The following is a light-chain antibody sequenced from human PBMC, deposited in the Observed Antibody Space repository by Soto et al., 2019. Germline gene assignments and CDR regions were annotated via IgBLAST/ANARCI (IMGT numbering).Light chain of an antibody. CDR1: QSVSDY. V-gene: IGKV3-11*01. CDR3: QQRSKLPRT. Sequence: EITLTQSPGTLSLSPGERATLSCRASQSVSDYLAWYQQKVGQPPRVLIYGASNRATDIPARFSGSGSGTDFTLTISRLEPEDSAVYYCQQRSKLPRTFGGGTRVEIK. J-gene: IGKJ4*01. CDR2: GAS.